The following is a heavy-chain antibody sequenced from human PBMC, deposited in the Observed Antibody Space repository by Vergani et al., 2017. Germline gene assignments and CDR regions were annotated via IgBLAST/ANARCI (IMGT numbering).Heavy chain of an antibody. CDR1: GGSISSGSYY. D-gene: IGHD6-13*01. J-gene: IGHJ6*02. CDR2: FYTGGGT. CDR3: ARDPLYSTTWPFLLLDMDV. V-gene: IGHV4-61*02. Sequence: QVQLQESGPGLVRPSQTLSLTCTVSGGSISSGSYYWSWFRQPAGKGLEWIGRFYTGGGTSYNPSPKSRVTISVDTSKNQFSLQLSPVTAADTAVYYCARDPLYSTTWPFLLLDMDVWGQGTTVTVSS.